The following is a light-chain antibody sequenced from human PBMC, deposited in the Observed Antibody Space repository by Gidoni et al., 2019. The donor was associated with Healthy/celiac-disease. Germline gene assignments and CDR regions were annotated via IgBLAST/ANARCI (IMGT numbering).Light chain of an antibody. CDR2: AAS. V-gene: IGKV1-8*01. CDR1: QGISSY. CDR3: QQYYSYPRT. J-gene: IGKJ2*01. Sequence: IRMTQSPSSFSASTGDRVTITCRATQGISSYLAWYQQKPGKAPKLLIYAASTLQSGVPSRFSGSGSGTDFTLTISCLQSEDFATYYCQQYYSYPRTFGQGTKLEIK.